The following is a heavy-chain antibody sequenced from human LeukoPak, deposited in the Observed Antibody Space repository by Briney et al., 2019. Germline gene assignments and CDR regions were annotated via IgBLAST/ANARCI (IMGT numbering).Heavy chain of an antibody. CDR3: ARHVDTALIGAFHI. V-gene: IGHV4-59*08. CDR2: VTYTGS. CDR1: GGSISGYY. D-gene: IGHD5-18*01. J-gene: IGHJ3*02. Sequence: SETLSLTCIVSGGSISGYYWSWLRQPPGKGPEWIGYVTYTGSKYNPSLKSRVTISTDRSKKEVSLRLSSVTAADTAMYFCARHVDTALIGAFHIWGQGTMVTVS.